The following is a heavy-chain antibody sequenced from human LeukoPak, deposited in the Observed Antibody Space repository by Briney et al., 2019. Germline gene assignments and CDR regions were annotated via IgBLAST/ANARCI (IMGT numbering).Heavy chain of an antibody. V-gene: IGHV3-30*02. CDR3: SSSGGSGVAFDI. CDR1: GFTFSSHG. D-gene: IGHD6-6*01. J-gene: IGHJ3*02. CDR2: IRYDGSNK. Sequence: GGSLRLSCAASGFTFSSHGMHWVRQAPGKGLEWVAFIRYDGSNKYYADSVKGRFTISRDNSKNTLYLQMNSLRAEDTAVYFSSSSGGSGVAFDIWGQGTMVTVSS.